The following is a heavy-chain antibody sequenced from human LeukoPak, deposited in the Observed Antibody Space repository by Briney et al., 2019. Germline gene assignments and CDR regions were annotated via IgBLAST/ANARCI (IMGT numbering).Heavy chain of an antibody. CDR3: AKERGFRNSGFDY. V-gene: IGHV3-23*01. CDR2: ISGSGGST. Sequence: GGSLRLSCAASGFTFSSYSMNWVRQAPGKGLEWVSAISGSGGSTYYADSVKGRFTISRDDSKNTLHLQMNSLRAEDTAVYYCAKERGFRNSGFDYWGQGTLVTVSS. J-gene: IGHJ4*02. CDR1: GFTFSSYS. D-gene: IGHD1-1*01.